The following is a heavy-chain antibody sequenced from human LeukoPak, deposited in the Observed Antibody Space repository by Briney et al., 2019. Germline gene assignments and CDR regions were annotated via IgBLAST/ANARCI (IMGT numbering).Heavy chain of an antibody. J-gene: IGHJ4*02. Sequence: PGGSLRLSCAASGFTFSNYAMHWVRQPPGKGLEWVAVVFYDGSIQYYADSVKGRFTISRDNSKNTLYLQMNSLRAEDTAVYYCATSSGWYYFDYWGQGTLVTVSS. V-gene: IGHV3-30*04. CDR1: GFTFSNYA. CDR3: ATSSGWYYFDY. CDR2: VFYDGSIQ. D-gene: IGHD6-19*01.